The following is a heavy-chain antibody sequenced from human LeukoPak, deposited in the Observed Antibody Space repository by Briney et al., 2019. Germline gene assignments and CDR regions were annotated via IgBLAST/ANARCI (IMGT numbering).Heavy chain of an antibody. CDR2: INSDGSST. CDR1: GFTFSSYW. J-gene: IGHJ4*02. Sequence: PGGSLRLSCAASGFTFSSYWMHWVRQAPGKGLVWVSRINSDGSSTSYADSVKGRFTISRDNAKNTVNLQMSSLRDEDTAVYYCARPVCGGDCYPYDYWGRGSLVTVSS. V-gene: IGHV3-74*01. D-gene: IGHD2-21*02. CDR3: ARPVCGGDCYPYDY.